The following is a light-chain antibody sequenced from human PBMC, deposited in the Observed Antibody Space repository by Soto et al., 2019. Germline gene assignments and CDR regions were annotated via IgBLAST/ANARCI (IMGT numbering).Light chain of an antibody. CDR2: VND. V-gene: IGLV1-51*01. Sequence: QAVLTQPPSVSTAPGQKVTISCSASSSNGGNNHVFWYQQLPRTAPKLLIYVNDKRPSGIPDRFSASKSGTSATLGITGLQTGDEADYYCATWDRSLSVGVFGGGTKLTVL. CDR3: ATWDRSLSVGV. J-gene: IGLJ2*01. CDR1: SSNGGNNH.